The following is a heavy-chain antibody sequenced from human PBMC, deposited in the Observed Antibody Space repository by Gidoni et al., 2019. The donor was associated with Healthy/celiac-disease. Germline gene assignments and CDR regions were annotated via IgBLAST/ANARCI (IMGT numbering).Heavy chain of an antibody. CDR1: GFTFSSYA. V-gene: IGHV3-30*01. D-gene: IGHD6-25*01. CDR3: ARDLTGYTNSGGFDY. J-gene: IGHJ4*02. CDR2: ISYDGSNK. Sequence: QVQLVESGGGVVQPGRSLRLSCAASGFTFSSYAMHWFRQAPGKGLEWVAVISYDGSNKYYADSVKGRFTISRDNSKNTLYPQMNSLRAEDTAVYYCARDLTGYTNSGGFDYWGQGTLVTVSS.